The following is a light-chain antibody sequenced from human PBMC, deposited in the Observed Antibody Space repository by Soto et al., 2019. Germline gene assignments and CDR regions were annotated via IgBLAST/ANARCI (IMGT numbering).Light chain of an antibody. CDR2: DAS. CDR3: QQRSNWPIT. CDR1: QSVSSY. V-gene: IGKV3-11*01. Sequence: ILCTQAPTTPSFSPGERATPSCRASQSVSSYLAWYQQKPGQAPRLLIYDASNRATGIPARFSGSGSGTDFTLTISSLEPEDFAVYYCQQRSNWPITFGQGTRLEI. J-gene: IGKJ5*01.